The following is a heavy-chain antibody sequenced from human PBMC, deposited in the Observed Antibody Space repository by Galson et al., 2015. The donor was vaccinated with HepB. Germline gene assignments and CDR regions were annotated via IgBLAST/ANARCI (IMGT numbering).Heavy chain of an antibody. D-gene: IGHD3-22*01. Sequence: SLRLSCAASGFTFSSYWMSWVRQAPGKGLEWVANIKQDGSEKYYVDSVKGRFTISRDNAKNSLYLQMNSLRAEDTAVYYCAREVVHPAYNWFDPWGQGTLVTVSS. CDR3: AREVVHPAYNWFDP. J-gene: IGHJ5*02. CDR2: IKQDGSEK. V-gene: IGHV3-7*03. CDR1: GFTFSSYW.